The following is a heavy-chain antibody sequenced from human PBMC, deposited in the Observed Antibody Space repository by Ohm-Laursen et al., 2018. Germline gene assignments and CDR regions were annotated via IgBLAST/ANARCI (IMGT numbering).Heavy chain of an antibody. CDR2: INQDGSEK. CDR3: ARDPQSDRGWGYSYGPYYFDY. Sequence: GSLRLSCTASGFTFSSYWMSWVRQAPGKGLEWVANINQDGSEKYYVDSVKGRFTISRDNAKNSLYLQMNSLRAEDTAVYYCARDPQSDRGWGYSYGPYYFDYWGQGTLVTVSS. D-gene: IGHD5-18*01. CDR1: GFTFSSYW. V-gene: IGHV3-7*01. J-gene: IGHJ4*02.